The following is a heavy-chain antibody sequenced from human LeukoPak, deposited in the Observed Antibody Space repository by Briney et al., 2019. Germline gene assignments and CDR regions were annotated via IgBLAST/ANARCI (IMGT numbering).Heavy chain of an antibody. CDR2: IYPGDSDT. CDR3: ARLGQQLVPRNWFDP. CDR1: GYSFTSYW. D-gene: IGHD6-13*01. Sequence: GESLKISCKGSGYSFTSYWVAWVRQMPGKGLEWMGIIYPGDSDTRYSPSFQGQVTISADKSISTAYLQWSSLKASDTAMYYCARLGQQLVPRNWFDPWGQGTLVTVSS. J-gene: IGHJ5*02. V-gene: IGHV5-51*01.